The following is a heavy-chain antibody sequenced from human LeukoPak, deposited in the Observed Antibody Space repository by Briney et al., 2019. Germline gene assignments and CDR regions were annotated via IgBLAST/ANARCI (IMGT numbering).Heavy chain of an antibody. CDR2: IYYSGST. CDR3: ARDQRYYYDSSGYYRTDWFDP. V-gene: IGHV4-39*07. Sequence: PSETLSLTCTVSGGSMSSSSYYWGWIRQPPGKGLEWIGSIYYSGSTYQNPSLKSRVTISVDTSKNQFSLKLSSVTAADTAVYYCARDQRYYYDSSGYYRTDWFDPWGQGTLVTVSS. D-gene: IGHD3-22*01. CDR1: GGSMSSSSYY. J-gene: IGHJ5*02.